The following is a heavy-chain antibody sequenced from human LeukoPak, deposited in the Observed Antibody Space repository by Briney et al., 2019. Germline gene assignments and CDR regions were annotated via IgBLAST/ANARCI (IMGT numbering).Heavy chain of an antibody. Sequence: SETLSLTCTVSGGSISSSSYYWGWLRQPPGKGLEWFGSIYYSGRTYYNPSLKSRFTISVDTSKNQFSLKLSSVTAADTAVYYCARGYYDSSGYAFDYWGQGILVTVSS. CDR1: GGSISSSSYY. CDR3: ARGYYDSSGYAFDY. J-gene: IGHJ4*02. D-gene: IGHD3-22*01. CDR2: IYYSGRT. V-gene: IGHV4-39*07.